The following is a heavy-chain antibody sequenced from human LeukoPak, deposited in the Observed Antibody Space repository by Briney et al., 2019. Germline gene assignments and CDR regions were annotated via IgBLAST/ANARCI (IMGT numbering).Heavy chain of an antibody. CDR2: IYYSGST. CDR1: GGSISSYY. Sequence: SETLSLTCTVSGGSISSYYWSWLRQPPRKGVVWIGYIYYSGSTNYYPSLKSRVTISVDTSKNQFSLKLSSVTAADTAVYYCARLWASYYYYMDVWGKGTTVTVSS. J-gene: IGHJ6*03. CDR3: ARLWASYYYYMDV. V-gene: IGHV4-59*01. D-gene: IGHD5-12*01.